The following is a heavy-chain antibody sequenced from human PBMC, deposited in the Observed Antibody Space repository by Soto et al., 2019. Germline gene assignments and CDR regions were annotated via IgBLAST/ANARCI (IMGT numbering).Heavy chain of an antibody. CDR3: VKARSGWYLYYFDS. Sequence: DVKLLESGGGLVQPGGSLRLSCAASGFSFKNDAMNWVRQPPGKGLEWVSGISGSGGNTYYADSVKGRFAISRDKSNNTLYLQLSSLKAEDTAVYYCVKARSGWYLYYFDSWGQGTRVTVSS. J-gene: IGHJ4*02. CDR2: ISGSGGNT. CDR1: GFSFKNDA. D-gene: IGHD6-19*01. V-gene: IGHV3-23*01.